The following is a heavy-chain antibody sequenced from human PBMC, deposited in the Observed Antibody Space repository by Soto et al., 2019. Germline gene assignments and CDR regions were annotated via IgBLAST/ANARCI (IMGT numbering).Heavy chain of an antibody. V-gene: IGHV1-18*01. Sequence: QVQLVQSGAEVKKPGASVKVSCKASGYTFTSYGISWVRQAPGQGLEWMGWISAYNGNTNYAQKLQGRVTMTTDTSTSTAYMELRSLRSDDTAVYYCARVQALTYYDFWCGHYGGYYFDYWGQGTLVTVSS. D-gene: IGHD3-3*01. CDR3: ARVQALTYYDFWCGHYGGYYFDY. CDR1: GYTFTSYG. CDR2: ISAYNGNT. J-gene: IGHJ4*02.